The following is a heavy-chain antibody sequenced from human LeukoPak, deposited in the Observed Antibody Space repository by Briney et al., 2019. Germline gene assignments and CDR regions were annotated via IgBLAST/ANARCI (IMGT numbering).Heavy chain of an antibody. CDR1: GFTFSNAW. D-gene: IGHD3-10*01. CDR3: TTSYGSGSYYKAY. Sequence: GGSLRLSCAASGFTFSNAWMSWVRQASGKGLEWVGRIKSKIDGGTTDYAAPVKGRFTISRDDSKNTLYLQMNSLKTEDTAVYYCTTSYGSGSYYKAYWGQGTLVTVSS. J-gene: IGHJ4*02. V-gene: IGHV3-15*01. CDR2: IKSKIDGGTT.